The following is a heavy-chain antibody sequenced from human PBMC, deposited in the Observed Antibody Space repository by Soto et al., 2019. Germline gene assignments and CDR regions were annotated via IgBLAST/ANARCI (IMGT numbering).Heavy chain of an antibody. V-gene: IGHV3-33*01. CDR3: ARDHGLFGHDAFDI. D-gene: IGHD3-22*01. CDR1: GFTFSSYG. J-gene: IGHJ3*02. CDR2: IWYDGSNK. Sequence: GGSLRLSCAASGFTFSSYGMHWVRQAPGKGLEWVAVIWYDGSNKYYADSVKGRFTISRDNSKNTLYLQMNSLRAEDTAVYYCARDHGLFGHDAFDIWGQGTMVTVSS.